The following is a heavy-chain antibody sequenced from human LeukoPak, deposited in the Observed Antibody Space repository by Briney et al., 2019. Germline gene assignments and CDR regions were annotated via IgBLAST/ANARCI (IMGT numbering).Heavy chain of an antibody. J-gene: IGHJ4*02. CDR3: ARGGGDIAAAGMGDY. CDR1: GYTFTGYY. D-gene: IGHD6-13*01. CDR2: INPNGGGT. Sequence: ASVKVSCKASGYTFTGYYMHWVRQAPGQGLEWMGRINPNGGGTNYAQKFQGRVTMTRDTSISTAYMELSRLRSDDTAVYYCARGGGDIAAAGMGDYWGQGTLVTVSS. V-gene: IGHV1-2*06.